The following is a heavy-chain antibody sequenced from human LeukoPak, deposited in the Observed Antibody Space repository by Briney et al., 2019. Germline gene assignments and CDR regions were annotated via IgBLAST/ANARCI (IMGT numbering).Heavy chain of an antibody. J-gene: IGHJ3*01. CDR1: GFTFSSYS. CDR3: ARDRSGYANDAFDF. D-gene: IGHD3-3*01. V-gene: IGHV3-30*03. CDR2: LSYGGTNK. Sequence: AGGSLRLSCAASGFTFSSYSMNWVRQAPGEGLEWVAVLSYGGTNKYYADSVKGRFTISRDNSKNTMFLQMNSLRAEDTAVYHCARDRSGYANDAFDFWGQGTMVTVSS.